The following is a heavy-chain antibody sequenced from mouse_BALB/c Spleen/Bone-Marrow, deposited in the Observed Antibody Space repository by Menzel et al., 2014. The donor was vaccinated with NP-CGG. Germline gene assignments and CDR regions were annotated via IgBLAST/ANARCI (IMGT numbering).Heavy chain of an antibody. CDR3: AREGGYYCGSSPYFDV. J-gene: IGHJ1*01. D-gene: IGHD1-1*01. CDR2: INPYNGDT. CDR1: GYSFTGYF. Sequence: EVQRVESGPELVKPGASVKISCKASGYSFTGYFMNWVMQSHGKSLEWIGRINPYNGDTFYNQKFKGKATLTVDKSSSTAHMELRSLASEDSAVYYCAREGGYYCGSSPYFDVWGAGTTVTVSS. V-gene: IGHV1-20*02.